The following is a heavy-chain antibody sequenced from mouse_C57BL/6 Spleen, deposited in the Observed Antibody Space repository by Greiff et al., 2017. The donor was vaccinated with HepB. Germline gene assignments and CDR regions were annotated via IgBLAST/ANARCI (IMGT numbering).Heavy chain of an antibody. CDR2: IWSGGST. Sequence: VQLQQSGPGLVQPSQSLSITCTASGFSLTSYGVHWVRQSPGKGLEWLGVIWSGGSTDYNAAFISRLSISKDNSKSQVFFKMNSLQADDTAIYYCARGGMIKKYYAMDYWGQGTSVTVSS. V-gene: IGHV2-2*01. CDR1: GFSLTSYG. D-gene: IGHD2-4*01. J-gene: IGHJ4*01. CDR3: ARGGMIKKYYAMDY.